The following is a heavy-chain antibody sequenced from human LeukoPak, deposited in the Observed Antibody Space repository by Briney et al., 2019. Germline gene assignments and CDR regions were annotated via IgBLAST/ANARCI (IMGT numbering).Heavy chain of an antibody. V-gene: IGHV1-18*01. CDR3: ARDNFDWLLAYYYYGMDV. Sequence: ASVKVSCKASGYTFTSYGISWVRQAPGQGLEWMGWISAYNGNTNYAQKLQGRVTMTTDTSTSAAYMELRSLRSDDTAVYYCARDNFDWLLAYYYYGMDVRGQGTTVTVSS. J-gene: IGHJ6*02. D-gene: IGHD3-9*01. CDR1: GYTFTSYG. CDR2: ISAYNGNT.